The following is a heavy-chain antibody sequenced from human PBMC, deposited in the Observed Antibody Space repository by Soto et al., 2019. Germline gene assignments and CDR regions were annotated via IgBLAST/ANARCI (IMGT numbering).Heavy chain of an antibody. Sequence: QVQLQESGPGLVKPSQTLSLTCTVSGGSISSGDYYWSWIRQPPGKGLEWIGYIYYSGSTYYNPSLKSRVTISVDTSKNQFSLTLSSVTAADTAVYYCARATYYDFWSGYGMDVWGQGTTVTVSS. CDR1: GGSISSGDYY. CDR3: ARATYYDFWSGYGMDV. CDR2: IYYSGST. J-gene: IGHJ6*02. D-gene: IGHD3-3*01. V-gene: IGHV4-30-4*01.